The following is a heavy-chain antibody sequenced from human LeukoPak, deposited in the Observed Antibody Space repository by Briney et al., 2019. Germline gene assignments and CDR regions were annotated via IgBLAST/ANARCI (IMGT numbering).Heavy chain of an antibody. Sequence: SEPLYLTCHAPGGSISSYYWSWIRQPPGKGLEGIGYIFYSGSTNYNPSLKSRVTISVDTSKNQFSLKLSSVTAADTAVYYCARGLPMVDYWGQGTLVTVSS. V-gene: IGHV4-59*13. D-gene: IGHD3-10*01. J-gene: IGHJ4*02. CDR3: ARGLPMVDY. CDR1: GGSISSYY. CDR2: IFYSGST.